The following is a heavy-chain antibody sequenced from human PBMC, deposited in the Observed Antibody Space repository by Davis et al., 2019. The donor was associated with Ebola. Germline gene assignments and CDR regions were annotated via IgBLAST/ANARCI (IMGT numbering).Heavy chain of an antibody. CDR1: GFTFSSHW. V-gene: IGHV3-7*03. D-gene: IGHD1-26*01. Sequence: GESLTISCAASGFTFSSHWMSWVRQAPGEGLEWVANIRGDGSATYYAGSVKGRFIISRDNAKSSLHLQTNSLRAEDTAVYYCATSSGSPANIWGQGTMVTVSS. CDR3: ATSSGSPANI. CDR2: IRGDGSAT. J-gene: IGHJ3*02.